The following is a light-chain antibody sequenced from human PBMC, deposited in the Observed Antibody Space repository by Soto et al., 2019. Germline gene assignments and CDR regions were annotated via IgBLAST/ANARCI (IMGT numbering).Light chain of an antibody. Sequence: AIRMTQSPSSFSASTGDRVTITCRASQGISSYLAWYQQKPGKAPKLLIYAASTLQSVVPSRFSGSGPGTDFTLTSSCLQSEDFASYYCQQYYSYPPTFGQGTKVEIK. J-gene: IGKJ1*01. CDR3: QQYYSYPPT. V-gene: IGKV1-8*01. CDR2: AAS. CDR1: QGISSY.